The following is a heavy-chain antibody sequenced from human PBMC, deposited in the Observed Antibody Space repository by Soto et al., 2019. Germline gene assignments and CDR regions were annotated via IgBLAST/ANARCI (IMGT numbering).Heavy chain of an antibody. V-gene: IGHV4-31*03. D-gene: IGHD3-10*01. Sequence: QVQLQESGPGLVKPSQTLSLTCTVSGGSISSGAYYWSWIRQHPGKGLEWIGYIYYSGSTYYNPSLKSRVTISLDTSKNQFSLKLSSVTAADTAVYYCARERVTGFTMHNYGMDVWGQGTTVTVSS. CDR3: ARERVTGFTMHNYGMDV. J-gene: IGHJ6*02. CDR2: IYYSGST. CDR1: GGSISSGAYY.